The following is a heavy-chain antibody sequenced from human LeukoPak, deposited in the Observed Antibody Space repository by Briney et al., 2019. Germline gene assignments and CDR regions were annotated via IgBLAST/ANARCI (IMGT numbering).Heavy chain of an antibody. J-gene: IGHJ4*02. CDR1: GGSISSYY. CDR3: ARSGGIAARDRYDY. D-gene: IGHD6-6*01. V-gene: IGHV4-4*07. Sequence: SETLSLTCTVSGGSISSYYWSWIRQPAGKGLEWIGRIYTSGSTNYNPSLKSRVTMSVDTSKNQFSLKLSSVTAADTAVYYCARSGGIAARDRYDYWGQGTLVTVSS. CDR2: IYTSGST.